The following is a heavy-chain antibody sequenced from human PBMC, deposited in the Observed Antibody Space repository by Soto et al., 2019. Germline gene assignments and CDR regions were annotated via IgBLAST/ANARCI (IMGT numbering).Heavy chain of an antibody. CDR3: ARDRRIAARPRPYYFDY. CDR1: GYTFISYG. Sequence: GASVKVSCKASGYTFISYGITWVRQAPGQGLEWMGWISPYNGNTNFAQRFQGRVTMTTETYTSTAYMELRSLRSDDTAVYYCARDRRIAARPRPYYFDYWGQGTLVTVSS. CDR2: ISPYNGNT. V-gene: IGHV1-18*01. D-gene: IGHD6-6*01. J-gene: IGHJ4*02.